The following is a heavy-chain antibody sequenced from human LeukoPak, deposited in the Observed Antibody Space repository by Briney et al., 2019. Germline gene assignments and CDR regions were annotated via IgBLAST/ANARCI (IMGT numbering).Heavy chain of an antibody. CDR3: TTDALVYYYDSSGDLDAFDI. D-gene: IGHD3-22*01. Sequence: GGSLRLSCAASGFTFSNAWMSWVRQAPGKGLEWVGRIKSKTDGGTTDFAAPVKGRFTISRDDSKNTLYLQMNSLKTEDTDVYYCTTDALVYYYDSSGDLDAFDIWGQGAMVTVSS. J-gene: IGHJ3*02. CDR2: IKSKTDGGTT. V-gene: IGHV3-15*01. CDR1: GFTFSNAW.